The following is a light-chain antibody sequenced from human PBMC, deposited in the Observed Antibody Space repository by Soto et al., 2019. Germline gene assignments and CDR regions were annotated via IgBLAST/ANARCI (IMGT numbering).Light chain of an antibody. CDR2: NND. V-gene: IGLV1-44*01. CDR3: EAWDDSLYGAV. J-gene: IGLJ2*01. CDR1: SSNIGANP. Sequence: QSVLTQPPSASGTPGQRVIISCSGSSSNIGANPINWYQQLPGTAPKLLIYNNDQRPSGVPDRFSASKSGTSASLAISGLQSEDEADYYCEAWDDSLYGAVLGGGTKLTVL.